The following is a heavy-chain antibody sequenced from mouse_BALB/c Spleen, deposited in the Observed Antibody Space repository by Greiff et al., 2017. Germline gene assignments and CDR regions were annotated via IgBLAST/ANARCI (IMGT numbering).Heavy chain of an antibody. CDR1: GYSITSDYA. J-gene: IGHJ2*01. Sequence: VQLKESGPGLVKPSQSLSLTCTVTGYSITSDYAWNWIRQFPGNKLEWMGYINYSGSTSYNPSLKSRISITRDTSKNQFFLQLNSVTTEDTATYYCARSDYGSFDYWGQGTTLTVSS. D-gene: IGHD1-1*01. CDR3: ARSDYGSFDY. CDR2: INYSGST. V-gene: IGHV3-2*02.